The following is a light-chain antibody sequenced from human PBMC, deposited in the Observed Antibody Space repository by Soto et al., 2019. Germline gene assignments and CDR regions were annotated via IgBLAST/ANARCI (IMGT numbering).Light chain of an antibody. Sequence: DTQLTQSPSAMSASIGDRVTITCRASQDINDYLAWYQQKPGKAPRRLIYFASRLQSGVPSRFSGSGSGTEFTLTISSLQPEDSATYYCLQHRRYPWTFGQGTTVEMK. CDR2: FAS. V-gene: IGKV1-17*03. CDR3: LQHRRYPWT. J-gene: IGKJ1*01. CDR1: QDINDY.